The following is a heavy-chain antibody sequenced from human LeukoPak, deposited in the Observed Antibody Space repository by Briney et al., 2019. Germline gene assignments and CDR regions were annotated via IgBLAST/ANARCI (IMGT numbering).Heavy chain of an antibody. D-gene: IGHD2-2*01. CDR1: GFTFSTYA. CDR2: ISASGGTT. Sequence: GGSLRLSCAASGFTFSTYAMSWVRQAPGKGLEWVSAISASGGTTYYADSVKGRFTISRDNSKNTLYLQMNSLRAEDTAVYYCAKEPREYCSSTSCPDWFDSWGQGTLVTVSS. V-gene: IGHV3-23*01. J-gene: IGHJ5*01. CDR3: AKEPREYCSSTSCPDWFDS.